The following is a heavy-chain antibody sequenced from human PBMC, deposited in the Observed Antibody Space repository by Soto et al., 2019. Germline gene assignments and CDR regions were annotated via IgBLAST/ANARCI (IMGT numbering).Heavy chain of an antibody. J-gene: IGHJ4*02. CDR2: INPNAGST. CDR1: GYTLTRYH. Sequence: GASMKGSCKASGYTLTRYHIHWVRPAPGQGLEWMGTINPNAGSTTYALKFRGRVAMTRDTSTTTVYMELSSLRSEDTAVYYCARDRYYFASGVDFDYWGQGTLVTVSS. CDR3: ARDRYYFASGVDFDY. V-gene: IGHV1-46*03. D-gene: IGHD3-10*01.